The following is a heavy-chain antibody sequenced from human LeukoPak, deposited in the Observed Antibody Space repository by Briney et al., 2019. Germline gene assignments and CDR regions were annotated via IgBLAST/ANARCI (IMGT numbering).Heavy chain of an antibody. CDR3: ARAKDFLNWFDP. CDR2: IYYSGST. J-gene: IGHJ5*02. CDR1: GGSISSYY. Sequence: PSETLSLTCTVSGGSISSYYWSWIRQPPGKGLEWIGYIYYSGSTNYNPSLRSRVTISVDTSKNQFSLKLSSVTAADTAVYYCARAKDFLNWFDPWGQGTLVTLSS. D-gene: IGHD2-15*01. V-gene: IGHV4-59*01.